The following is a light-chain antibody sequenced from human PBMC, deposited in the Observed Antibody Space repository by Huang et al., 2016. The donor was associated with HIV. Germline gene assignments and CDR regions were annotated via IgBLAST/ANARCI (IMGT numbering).Light chain of an antibody. CDR2: GAS. J-gene: IGKJ4*01. Sequence: EIVMTQSPATLSVSPGESATLSCRASQSVSSNLAWDQQKPGQSPRLLIYGASTRATGSPARFSGSGSGTEFTLTISSLQSEDFAVYYCQQYNNWPLTFGGGTKVEIK. CDR3: QQYNNWPLT. V-gene: IGKV3D-15*01. CDR1: QSVSSN.